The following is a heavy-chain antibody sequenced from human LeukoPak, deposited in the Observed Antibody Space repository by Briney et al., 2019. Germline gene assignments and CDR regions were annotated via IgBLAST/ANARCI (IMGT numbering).Heavy chain of an antibody. CDR1: GFFFSSYG. J-gene: IGHJ4*02. CDR2: IWYDGNNK. Sequence: GGSLRLSCAASGFFFSSYGMHWVRLAPGKGLEWVALIWYDGNNKYYADSVKGRFTISRDNSKNTLSLQMNSLRAEDTAVYYCARAHYNWNEPPFDSWGQGTLVTVSS. CDR3: ARAHYNWNEPPFDS. D-gene: IGHD1-20*01. V-gene: IGHV3-33*01.